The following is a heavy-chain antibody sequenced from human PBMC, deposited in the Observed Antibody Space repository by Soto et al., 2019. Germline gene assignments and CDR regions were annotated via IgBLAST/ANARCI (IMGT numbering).Heavy chain of an antibody. J-gene: IGHJ4*02. CDR1: GGSFSGYY. D-gene: IGHD6-13*01. CDR3: VKTVAAAGTPN. CDR2: INHSGST. V-gene: IGHV4-34*01. Sequence: SETLSLTCAVYGGSFSGYYWSWIRQPPGKGLEWIGEINHSGSTNYNPSLKSRVTISVDTSKNQFSLKLSSVTAADTAVYYCVKTVAAAGTPNWGQGTLVTVSS.